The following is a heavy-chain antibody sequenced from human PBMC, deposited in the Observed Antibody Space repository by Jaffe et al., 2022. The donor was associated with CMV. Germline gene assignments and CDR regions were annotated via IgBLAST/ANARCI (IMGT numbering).Heavy chain of an antibody. V-gene: IGHV3-49*05. CDR2: IRSATFGGTT. D-gene: IGHD2-21*02. CDR3: SRDVICGGDCYNFDY. CDR1: GFTFGDYA. Sequence: EVQLVESGGGLVKPGRSLRLSCAGSGFTFGDYAMSWFRQAPGKGLEWVGFIRSATFGGTTDYAASVKGRFNISRDDFKSIVYLQMDSLQTEDTAVYYCSRDVICGGDCYNFDYWGPGTLVTVSS. J-gene: IGHJ4*02.